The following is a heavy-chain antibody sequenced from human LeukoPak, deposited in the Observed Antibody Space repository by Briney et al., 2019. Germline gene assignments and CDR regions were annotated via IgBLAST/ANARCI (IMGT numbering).Heavy chain of an antibody. D-gene: IGHD3-22*01. J-gene: IGHJ4*02. V-gene: IGHV1-18*01. CDR1: GYTFTGYG. CDR3: ARGARGITMIAAARY. CDR2: ISAYNGNT. Sequence: ASVKVSCKASGYTFTGYGISWVRQAPGQGLEWMGWISAYNGNTNYAQKLQGRVTMTTDTSTSTAYMELRSLRSDDTAVYYCARGARGITMIAAARYWGQGTLVTVSS.